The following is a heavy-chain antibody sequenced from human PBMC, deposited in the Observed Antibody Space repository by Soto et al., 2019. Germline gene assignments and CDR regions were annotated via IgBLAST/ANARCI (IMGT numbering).Heavy chain of an antibody. CDR1: GGSFSGYY. V-gene: IGHV4-34*01. J-gene: IGHJ6*02. Sequence: ASETLSLTCAVYGGSFSGYYWSWIRQPPGKGLEWIGEINHSGSTNYNPSLKSRVTISVDTSKNQFSLKLRSVTAADTAVYYSATWGELLGGDYYYGMDVWGQGTTVTVSS. CDR3: ATWGELLGGDYYYGMDV. CDR2: INHSGST. D-gene: IGHD1-26*01.